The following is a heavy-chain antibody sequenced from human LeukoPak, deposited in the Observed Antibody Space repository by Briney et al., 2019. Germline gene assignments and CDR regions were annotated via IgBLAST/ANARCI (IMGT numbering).Heavy chain of an antibody. D-gene: IGHD3-3*01. CDR2: ISYDGSNK. Sequence: PGGSLRLSCAASGFTFSSYGMHWVRQAPGKGLEWVAVISYDGSNKYYADSVKGRFTISRDNAKNSLYLQMNSLRAEDTAVYYCARDPTYYDFWSGYLREMYYFDYWGQGTLVTVSS. J-gene: IGHJ4*02. CDR3: ARDPTYYDFWSGYLREMYYFDY. CDR1: GFTFSSYG. V-gene: IGHV3-30*03.